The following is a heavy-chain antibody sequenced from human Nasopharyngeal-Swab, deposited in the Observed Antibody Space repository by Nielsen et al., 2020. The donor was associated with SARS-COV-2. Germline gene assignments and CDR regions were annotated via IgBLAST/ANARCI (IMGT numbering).Heavy chain of an antibody. CDR2: ISGSGGST. CDR1: GFTFSSYA. D-gene: IGHD3-9*01. CDR3: AKLAYILTGYPDY. Sequence: GESLKISCAASGFTFSSYAMSWVRQAPGKGLEWVSAISGSGGSTYYADSVKGRCTISRDNSKNTLYLQMNSLRAEDTAVYYCAKLAYILTGYPDYWGQGTLVTVSS. V-gene: IGHV3-23*01. J-gene: IGHJ4*02.